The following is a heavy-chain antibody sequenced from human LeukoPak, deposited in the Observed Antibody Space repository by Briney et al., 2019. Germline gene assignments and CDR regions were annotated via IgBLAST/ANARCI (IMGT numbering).Heavy chain of an antibody. D-gene: IGHD2-2*02. CDR1: GYTFTGYY. V-gene: IGHV1-2*02. Sequence: GASVKVSCKASGYTFTGYYMHWVRQAPGQGLEWMGWINPNSGGTNYAQKFQGRVTMTRDTSISTAYMELSRLRSDDTAVYYCARDHGYCGSTSCYNAFDIWGQGTMVTVSS. CDR2: INPNSGGT. J-gene: IGHJ3*02. CDR3: ARDHGYCGSTSCYNAFDI.